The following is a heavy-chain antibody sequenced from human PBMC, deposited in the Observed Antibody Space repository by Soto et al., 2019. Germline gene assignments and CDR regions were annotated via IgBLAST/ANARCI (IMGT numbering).Heavy chain of an antibody. CDR1: GYSFTSYW. Sequence: ESLKISCKGSGYSFTSYWIGWVRQMPGKGLEWMGIIYPGDSDTRYSPSFQGQVTISADKSISTAYLQWSSLKASDTAMYYCAGVRGAWIQLWNFDYWGQGTLVTVSS. D-gene: IGHD5-18*01. J-gene: IGHJ4*02. CDR3: AGVRGAWIQLWNFDY. V-gene: IGHV5-51*01. CDR2: IYPGDSDT.